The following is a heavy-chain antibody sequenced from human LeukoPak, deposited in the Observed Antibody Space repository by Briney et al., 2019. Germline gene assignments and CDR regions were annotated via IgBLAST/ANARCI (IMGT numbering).Heavy chain of an antibody. J-gene: IGHJ1*01. Sequence: SETLSLTCAVYGGSFSGYYWSWIRQPPGKGLEWIGEINHSGSTNYNPSLKSRVTISVDTSKNQFSLKLSSVTAADTAVYYCARRSSGSYLQHWGQGTLVTVSS. CDR3: ARRSSGSYLQH. V-gene: IGHV4-34*01. CDR1: GGSFSGYY. CDR2: INHSGST. D-gene: IGHD1-26*01.